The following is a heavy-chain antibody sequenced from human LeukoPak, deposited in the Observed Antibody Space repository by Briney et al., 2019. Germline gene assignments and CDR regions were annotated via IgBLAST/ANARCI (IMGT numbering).Heavy chain of an antibody. D-gene: IGHD3-10*01. CDR3: AKYFASGSYYKLPH. CDR1: GFTFSSYA. J-gene: IGHJ1*01. Sequence: GGSLRLSCAASGFTFSSYAMSWVRQAPGKGLEWVSTISGSGAYTYYADSVKGRFTISRDNSKNTLYLQMNSLRAGDTAVYYCAKYFASGSYYKLPHWGQGTLVTVSS. V-gene: IGHV3-23*01. CDR2: ISGSGAYT.